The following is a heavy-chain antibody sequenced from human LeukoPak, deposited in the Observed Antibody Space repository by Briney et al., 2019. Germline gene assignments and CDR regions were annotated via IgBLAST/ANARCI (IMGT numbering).Heavy chain of an antibody. Sequence: SQTLSLTCTVSGGSISSGGYYWSWIRQHPGKGLEWIGYIYYSGSTYYNPSLKSRVTISVDTSKNQFSLKLSSVIAADTAVYYCARDIRIPDDYYGMDVWGQGTTVTVSS. CDR2: IYYSGST. D-gene: IGHD3-9*01. J-gene: IGHJ6*02. CDR1: GGSISSGGYY. CDR3: ARDIRIPDDYYGMDV. V-gene: IGHV4-31*03.